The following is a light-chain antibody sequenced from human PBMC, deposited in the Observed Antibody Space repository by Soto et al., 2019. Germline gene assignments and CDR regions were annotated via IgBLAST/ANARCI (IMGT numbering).Light chain of an antibody. J-gene: IGLJ3*02. CDR1: SGHSSYI. V-gene: IGLV4-60*02. CDR3: ETWYSNTQNWV. CDR2: LEGSGSY. Sequence: QSVLTQSSSASASLGSSVKLTCTLSSGHSSYIIAWHQQQPGKAPRYLMKLEGSGSYNKGSGVPDRFSGSSSGADRYLTISTLQFDDEADYYCETWYSNTQNWVFGGGTQLTVL.